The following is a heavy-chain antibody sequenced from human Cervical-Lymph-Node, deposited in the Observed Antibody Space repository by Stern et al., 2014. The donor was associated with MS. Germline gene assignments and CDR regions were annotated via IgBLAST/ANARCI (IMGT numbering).Heavy chain of an antibody. Sequence: EVQLVESGGGLVQPGGSLRLSCAASGFTFSSNAMGWVRKAPGKGLGGVSAISGSGGSTYYADSVKGRFTISRDNSKNTLYLQMNSLRAEDTAVYYCAKSTVTSLSDYWGQGTLVTVSS. CDR3: AKSTVTSLSDY. CDR2: ISGSGGST. CDR1: GFTFSSNA. V-gene: IGHV3-23*04. D-gene: IGHD4-17*01. J-gene: IGHJ4*02.